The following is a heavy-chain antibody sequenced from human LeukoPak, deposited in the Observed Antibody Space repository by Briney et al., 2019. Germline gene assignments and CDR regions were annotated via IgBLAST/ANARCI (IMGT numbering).Heavy chain of an antibody. CDR2: IYYSGST. Sequence: SETLSLTCTVSGGSISSSSYYWGWIRQPPGKGLEWIGSIYYSGSTYYNPSLKSRVTISVHTPENYLSLKLSSVTAADTAIYYCARHLRFGSSALPRDTFDIWGRGTVVTVSS. CDR3: ARHLRFGSSALPRDTFDI. D-gene: IGHD1-26*01. CDR1: GGSISSSSYY. V-gene: IGHV4-39*01. J-gene: IGHJ3*02.